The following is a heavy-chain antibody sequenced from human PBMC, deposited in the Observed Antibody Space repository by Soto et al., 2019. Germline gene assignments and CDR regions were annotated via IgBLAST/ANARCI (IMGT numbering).Heavy chain of an antibody. V-gene: IGHV4-39*01. J-gene: IGHJ4*02. CDR1: GGSITNTSYY. D-gene: IGHD3-3*01. CDR2: IYYSGTT. Sequence: PSETLSLTCTVSGGSITNTSYYWGWIRQPPGKGLEWMRSIYYSGTTYNNPSLKSRVTMSIDTSKNQFSLKLSSVTAADTAVYYCASDRLTKYGEGHLYYFDYWGQGALVTVSS. CDR3: ASDRLTKYGEGHLYYFDY.